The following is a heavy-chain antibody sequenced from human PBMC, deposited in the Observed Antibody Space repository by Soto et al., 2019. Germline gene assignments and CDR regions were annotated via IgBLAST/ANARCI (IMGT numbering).Heavy chain of an antibody. D-gene: IGHD3-10*01. Sequence: GGSLRLSCAASGFIFNSFVLHWVRQAPGKGLEWVSLISSDGNKIYYADSVKGRFTISRDNSQNTLYLQMNSLTVEDTAVYYCARVVGSGTYYKQNWYFDLWGRGTLVTVSS. CDR3: ARVVGSGTYYKQNWYFDL. V-gene: IGHV3-30*14. J-gene: IGHJ2*01. CDR2: ISSDGNKI. CDR1: GFIFNSFV.